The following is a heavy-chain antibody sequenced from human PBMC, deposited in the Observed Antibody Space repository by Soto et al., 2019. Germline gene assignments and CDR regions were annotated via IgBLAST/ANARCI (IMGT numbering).Heavy chain of an antibody. CDR1: GFPFSSYS. J-gene: IGHJ4*02. V-gene: IGHV3-21*01. CDR3: ARVAVGAHFDY. CDR2: ISSSSYI. Sequence: GGSLRLSCASSGFPFSSYSMNWVRQAPGKGLEWVSSISSSSYIYYADSVKGRFTISRDNSRNTLYLQMGSLRTDDMAVYYCARVAVGAHFDYWGQGTLVTVSS.